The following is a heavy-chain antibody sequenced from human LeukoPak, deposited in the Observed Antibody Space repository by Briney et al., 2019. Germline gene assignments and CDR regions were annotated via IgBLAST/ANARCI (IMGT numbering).Heavy chain of an antibody. D-gene: IGHD2/OR15-2a*01. V-gene: IGHV4-34*01. CDR1: GGSFSGYY. CDR2: INHSGST. J-gene: IGHJ3*02. CDR3: ATNKVSTAGAYDI. Sequence: SETLSLTCAVYGGSFSGYYWSWIRQTPGKGLEWIGEINHSGSTNYNPSLKSRVTMSVDTSKNQFSLRLSSVTAADTAVYYCATNKVSTAGAYDIWGQGTMVIVSS.